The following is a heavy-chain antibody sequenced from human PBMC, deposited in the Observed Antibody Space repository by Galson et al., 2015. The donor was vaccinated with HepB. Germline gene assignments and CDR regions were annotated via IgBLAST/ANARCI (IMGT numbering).Heavy chain of an antibody. Sequence: SLRLSCAASGFTFSGYAMTWVRQAPGKGLEWVSSISGGGGTSFYADSVKGRFTVSRDNSKNTVSLQMNSLRAEDTAIYHCAKVGTTVVSPWSYHFDYWGQGTLVTVSS. J-gene: IGHJ4*02. V-gene: IGHV3-23*01. CDR1: GFTFSGYA. D-gene: IGHD4-23*01. CDR3: AKVGTTVVSPWSYHFDY. CDR2: ISGGGGTS.